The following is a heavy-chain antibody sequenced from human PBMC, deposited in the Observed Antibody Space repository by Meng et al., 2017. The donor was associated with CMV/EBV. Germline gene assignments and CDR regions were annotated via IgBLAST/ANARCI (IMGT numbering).Heavy chain of an antibody. J-gene: IGHJ4*02. CDR1: GGSISSSSYY. CDR2: IYYSGST. V-gene: IGHV4-39*07. D-gene: IGHD3-10*01. Sequence: LRLQESGPGLVRPSETLSLTCTCSGGSISSSSYYWGWIRQPPGKGLEWIGSIYYSGSTYYNPSFKSRVTISVDTSKNQFSPKLSSVTAADTAVYYCVTWLWFGELSGYYFDYWGQGTLVTVSS. CDR3: VTWLWFGELSGYYFDY.